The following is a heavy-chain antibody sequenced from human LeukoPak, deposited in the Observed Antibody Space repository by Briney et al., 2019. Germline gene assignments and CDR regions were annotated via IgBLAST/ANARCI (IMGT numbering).Heavy chain of an antibody. Sequence: GESLKISCKGSGYSFTSYWIGWVRQMPGKGLEGVGIIYPGDSATRYSPSFQCQVTISADKSISTAYLQWSSLKASDTATYYCARLRDSSGYPPVSYWGQGTLVTVSS. CDR1: GYSFTSYW. V-gene: IGHV5-51*01. CDR3: ARLRDSSGYPPVSY. J-gene: IGHJ4*02. CDR2: IYPGDSAT. D-gene: IGHD3-22*01.